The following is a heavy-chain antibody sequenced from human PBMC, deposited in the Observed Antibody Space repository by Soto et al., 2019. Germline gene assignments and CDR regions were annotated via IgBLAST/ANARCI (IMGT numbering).Heavy chain of an antibody. Sequence: QVQLQQWGAGLLKPSETLSLTCAVYGGSFSGYYWSWMRQAAGKGLEWIGEISHSGSTNYNPSLKSRVTISIDTTKNQFSLMLTSVTAADTAVYYCAREGRLDYGAYRKSYNWFDPWGQGNMVTVSS. CDR2: ISHSGST. CDR1: GGSFSGYY. J-gene: IGHJ5*02. D-gene: IGHD4-17*01. V-gene: IGHV4-34*01. CDR3: AREGRLDYGAYRKSYNWFDP.